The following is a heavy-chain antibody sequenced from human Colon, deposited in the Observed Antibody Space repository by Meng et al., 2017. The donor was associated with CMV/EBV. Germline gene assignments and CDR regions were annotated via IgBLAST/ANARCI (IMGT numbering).Heavy chain of an antibody. CDR3: AKGRGDCSSTSCYKGY. CDR1: GFTFSNYA. CDR2: ISGSGGTR. V-gene: IGHV3-23*01. Sequence: GGSLRLSCTASGFTFSNYAMSWVRQAPGKGLEWVSAISGSGGTRDYADSVKGRFTMSRDNSENTLYLQMNSLRDEDTAVYYCAKGRGDCSSTSCYKGYWGQGTLVTVSS. D-gene: IGHD2-2*02. J-gene: IGHJ4*02.